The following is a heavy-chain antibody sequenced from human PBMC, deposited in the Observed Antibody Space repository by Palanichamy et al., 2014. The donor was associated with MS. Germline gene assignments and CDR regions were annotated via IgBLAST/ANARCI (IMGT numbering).Heavy chain of an antibody. D-gene: IGHD3-16*02. CDR2: VHDSGAI. J-gene: IGHJ3*01. CDR3: VRQRSLYLWGSSRPFPDAFDV. CDR1: GGSINKSYDY. Sequence: QLQLQESGPGLVKPSETLSVSCSVFGGSINKSYDYWGWIRQSPGREPQWVGSVHDSGAIFYNPSLTSRVTVSIDTSKTHFSLNLKSVRAADTAMYYCVRQRSLYLWGSSRPFPDAFDVWGRGTMVTVSS. V-gene: IGHV4-39*01.